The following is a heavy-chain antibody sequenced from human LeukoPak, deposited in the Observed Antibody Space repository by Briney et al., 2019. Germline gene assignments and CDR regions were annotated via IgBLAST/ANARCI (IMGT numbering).Heavy chain of an antibody. CDR1: GFSFRNYA. CDR3: ARDCCGEWYFFDS. Sequence: GGSLRLSCAVSGFSFRNYAIHWARHAPGKGLEWVAVISFRGSDKFYADSAKGRYPVPRDNSKNTLYLQMNSLKGDDTAVYYCARDCCGEWYFFDSWGQGTLITVSS. CDR2: ISFRGSDK. D-gene: IGHD3-10*01. J-gene: IGHJ4*02. V-gene: IGHV3-30-3*01.